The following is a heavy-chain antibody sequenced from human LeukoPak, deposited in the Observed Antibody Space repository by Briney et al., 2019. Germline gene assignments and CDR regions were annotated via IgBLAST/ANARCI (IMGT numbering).Heavy chain of an antibody. D-gene: IGHD6-19*01. Sequence: SETLSLTCAVSGGSISSSYWSWIRQPPGKGLEGIGYIYYSGSTNYNPSLKSRVTISLDTSKNQYSLRLSSVTAADTALYYCARRMAVASTFDIWGQGTMVTVSS. CDR3: ARRMAVASTFDI. CDR1: GGSISSSY. V-gene: IGHV4-59*08. J-gene: IGHJ3*02. CDR2: IYYSGST.